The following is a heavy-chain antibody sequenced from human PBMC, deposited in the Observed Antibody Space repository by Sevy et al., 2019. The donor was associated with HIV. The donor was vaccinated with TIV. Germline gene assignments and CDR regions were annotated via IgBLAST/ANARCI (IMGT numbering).Heavy chain of an antibody. CDR1: GFTFSSYA. J-gene: IGHJ4*02. V-gene: IGHV3-23*01. CDR2: ISGSGGST. D-gene: IGHD3-10*01. Sequence: GGSLRLSCAASGFTFSSYAMIWVRQAPGKGLEWVSAISGSGGSTYYADSVKGRFTISRDNSKNTLYLQMNSLRAEDTAVYYCAKDMPNYYGSGGVYWGQGTLVTVSS. CDR3: AKDMPNYYGSGGVY.